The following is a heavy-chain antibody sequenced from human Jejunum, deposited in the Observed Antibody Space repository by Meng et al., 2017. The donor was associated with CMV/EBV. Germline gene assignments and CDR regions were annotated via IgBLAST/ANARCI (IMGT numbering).Heavy chain of an antibody. CDR1: GGSFTIYY. D-gene: IGHD3-10*01. J-gene: IGHJ4*02. CDR2: IHHIANT. V-gene: IGHV4-34*01. Sequence: AVSGGSFTIYYWSWIRQPPGKGLEWLGHIHHIANTNYNPSLKSRLTMSVDTSKNQFTLNLTSVTAADTAVYYCARGGPHQSGFDFWGQGTLVTVSS. CDR3: ARGGPHQSGFDF.